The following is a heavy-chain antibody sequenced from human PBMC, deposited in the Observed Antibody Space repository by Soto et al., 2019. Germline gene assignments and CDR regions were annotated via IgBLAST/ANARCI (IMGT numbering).Heavy chain of an antibody. CDR2: ISYDGSNK. D-gene: IGHD6-19*01. CDR3: AKLGAVAVPFDY. J-gene: IGHJ4*02. CDR1: GFTFSSYG. V-gene: IGHV3-30*18. Sequence: QVQLVESGGGVVQPGRSLRLSCAASGFTFSSYGMHWVRQAPGKGLEWVAVISYDGSNKYYADSVKGRFTISRDNSKNTLYLQMNSLRAEDTAVYYCAKLGAVAVPFDYWGQGTLVTVSS.